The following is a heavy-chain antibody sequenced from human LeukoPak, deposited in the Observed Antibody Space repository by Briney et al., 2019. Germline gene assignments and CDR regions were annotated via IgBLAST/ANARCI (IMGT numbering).Heavy chain of an antibody. D-gene: IGHD4-17*01. CDR2: IYTSGST. V-gene: IGHV4-4*07. J-gene: IGHJ5*02. Sequence: LETLSLTCTVSGGSISSYYWSWIRQPAGKGLEWIGRIYTSGSTTYNPSLKSRVTMSVDTSKSQFSLNLMSVTAADTAVYYCTRDTGTTGEVKFDPWGQGTLVTVSS. CDR1: GGSISSYY. CDR3: TRDTGTTGEVKFDP.